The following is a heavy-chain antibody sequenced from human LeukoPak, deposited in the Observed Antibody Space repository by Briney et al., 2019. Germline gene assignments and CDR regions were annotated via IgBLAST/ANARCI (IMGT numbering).Heavy chain of an antibody. CDR1: GGSLSSSSYY. V-gene: IGHV4-39*07. J-gene: IGHJ4*02. Sequence: PSETLSLTCTVSGGSLSSSSYYWGWIRQPPGKGLEWIGSIYYSGSTYYNPSLKSRVTISVDTSKNQFSLKLSSVTAADTAVYYCARAGPVTYYYDSSGYLPPYYFDYWGQGTLVTVSS. CDR3: ARAGPVTYYYDSSGYLPPYYFDY. CDR2: IYYSGST. D-gene: IGHD3-22*01.